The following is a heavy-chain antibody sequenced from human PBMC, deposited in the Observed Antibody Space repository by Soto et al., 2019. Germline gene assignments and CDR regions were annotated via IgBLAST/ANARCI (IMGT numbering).Heavy chain of an antibody. D-gene: IGHD7-27*01. CDR2: ISGSGSTI. CDR3: ARAAPLGY. CDR1: GFTFSSYN. J-gene: IGHJ4*02. V-gene: IGHV3-48*01. Sequence: GGSLRLSCAASGFTFSSYNMNWVRQAPGKGLEWVSSISGSGSTIYYTDSVKGRFTISRDNAKNSLYLQMNNLRAEDTAVYYCARAAPLGYWGQGTLVTVSS.